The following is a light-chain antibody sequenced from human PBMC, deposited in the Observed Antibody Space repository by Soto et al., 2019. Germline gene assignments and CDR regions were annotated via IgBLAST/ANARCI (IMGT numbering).Light chain of an antibody. CDR1: TSDVGAYNY. J-gene: IGLJ1*01. CDR3: SAKTSSSSPIV. Sequence: QSALTQPASVSGSPGQSITISCTGSTSDVGAYNYVSWYKHHPGQAPQLMIYEVSNRPSGVSNRCSGTKSGNTASLTISGLQADDEGDYYCSAKTSSSSPIVVGTGTKLTVL. V-gene: IGLV2-14*01. CDR2: EVS.